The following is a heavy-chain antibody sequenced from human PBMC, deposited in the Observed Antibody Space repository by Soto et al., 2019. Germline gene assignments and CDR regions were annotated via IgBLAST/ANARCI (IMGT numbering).Heavy chain of an antibody. D-gene: IGHD2-21*01. J-gene: IGHJ5*02. CDR3: ARGLHWFDP. CDR1: GLALRSYG. CDR2: ISGYNGNT. Sequence: KVSSKDRGLALRSYGINSVRQAPGQGLEWMGWISGYNGNTKYDQKFQGRITVTTDTSTSTAYMALRSLRSDYTAVYYCARGLHWFDPWGQGTLVTVSS. V-gene: IGHV1-18*01.